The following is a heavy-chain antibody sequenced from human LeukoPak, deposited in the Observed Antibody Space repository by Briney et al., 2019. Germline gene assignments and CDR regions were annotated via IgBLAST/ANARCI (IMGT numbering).Heavy chain of an antibody. V-gene: IGHV3-23*01. D-gene: IGHD5-12*01. CDR2: ISCSGGST. J-gene: IGHJ3*02. CDR1: GFTFSSYA. Sequence: GGSLRLSCAASGFTFSSYAMSWVRQAPGKWLEWVSPISCSGGSTYYADSVKGRFTISRDNSKNTLYLQMNSLRAEDTAVYYCAKAPDSIFRGYEHAFDIWGQGTMVTVSS. CDR3: AKAPDSIFRGYEHAFDI.